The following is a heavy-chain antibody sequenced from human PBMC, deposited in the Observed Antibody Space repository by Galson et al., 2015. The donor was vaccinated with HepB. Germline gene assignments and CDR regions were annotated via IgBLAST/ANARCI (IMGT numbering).Heavy chain of an antibody. CDR3: ARKGEVVAATYYYYGMDV. CDR1: GFTFSSYS. D-gene: IGHD2-15*01. J-gene: IGHJ6*02. Sequence: SLRLSCAASGFTFSSYSMNWVRQAPGKGLEWVSSISSSSSYIYYADSVKGRFTISRDNAKNSLYLQMNSLRAEDTAVYYCARKGEVVAATYYYYGMDVWGQGTTVTVSS. V-gene: IGHV3-21*01. CDR2: ISSSSSYI.